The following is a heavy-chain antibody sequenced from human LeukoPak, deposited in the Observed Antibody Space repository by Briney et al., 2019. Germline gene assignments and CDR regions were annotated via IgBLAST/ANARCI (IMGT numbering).Heavy chain of an antibody. J-gene: IGHJ4*02. CDR2: ISSSSSYI. D-gene: IGHD3-3*01. CDR3: ARAGTYYDFWSGYFPPYYFDY. CDR1: GFTFSSYS. Sequence: GGSLRLSCAASGFTFSSYSMNWVRQAPGKGLEWVSSISSSSSYIYYADSVKGRFTISRDNAKNSLYLQMNSLRAEDTAVYYCARAGTYYDFWSGYFPPYYFDYWGQGTLVTVSS. V-gene: IGHV3-21*01.